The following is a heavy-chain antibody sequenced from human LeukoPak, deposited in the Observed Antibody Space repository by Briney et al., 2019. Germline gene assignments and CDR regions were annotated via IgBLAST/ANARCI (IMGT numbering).Heavy chain of an antibody. Sequence: PGGSLRLSCAASGFTFDDYAMHWVRQVPGKGLEWVSGISWNSGSIAYADSVKGRFTISRDNAKNSLYLQMNSLRAEDTALYYCAKDMGSGWYYFDYWGQGTLVTVSS. D-gene: IGHD6-19*01. J-gene: IGHJ4*02. CDR2: ISWNSGSI. V-gene: IGHV3-9*01. CDR1: GFTFDDYA. CDR3: AKDMGSGWYYFDY.